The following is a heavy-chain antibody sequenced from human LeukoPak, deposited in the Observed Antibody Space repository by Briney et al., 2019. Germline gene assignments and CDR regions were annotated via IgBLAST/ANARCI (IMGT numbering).Heavy chain of an antibody. J-gene: IGHJ6*02. CDR3: ARDRGSYGMDV. V-gene: IGHV3-74*01. Sequence: GGSLRLSCAASGFTFSSYWMHWVRQAPGKGLMWVSRINSDGSTTSYADSVKGRFSISRDSAKNTLYLQMNSLRAEDTAVYSCARDRGSYGMDVWGQGTTVTVSS. CDR1: GFTFSSYW. CDR2: INSDGSTT. D-gene: IGHD5-12*01.